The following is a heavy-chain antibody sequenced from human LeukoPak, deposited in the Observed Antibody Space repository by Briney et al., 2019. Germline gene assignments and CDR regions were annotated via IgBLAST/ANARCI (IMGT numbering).Heavy chain of an antibody. D-gene: IGHD5-18*01. CDR2: IYTSGGT. Sequence: PSETLSLTCTVSGGSINSYYWSWIRQPAGKGLEWIGRIYTSGGTNYNPSLKSRVTMSIDTSKNQFSLELSSVTAADTAVYYCARVGYTYGYYDYWGQGTLVTVSS. V-gene: IGHV4-4*07. J-gene: IGHJ4*02. CDR3: ARVGYTYGYYDY. CDR1: GGSINSYY.